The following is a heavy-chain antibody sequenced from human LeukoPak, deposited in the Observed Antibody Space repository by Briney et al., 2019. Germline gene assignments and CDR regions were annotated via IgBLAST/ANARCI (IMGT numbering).Heavy chain of an antibody. Sequence: GASVKVSCKASGGTFSSYAISWVRQAPGQGLEWMGGIIPIFGTANYAQKFQGRVTITADKSTSTAYMELSSLRSEDTAVYYCARDWTGYYYDSSGYYSGSLYYFDYWGQGTLVTVSS. CDR1: GGTFSSYA. D-gene: IGHD3-22*01. J-gene: IGHJ4*02. CDR2: IIPIFGTA. V-gene: IGHV1-69*06. CDR3: ARDWTGYYYDSSGYYSGSLYYFDY.